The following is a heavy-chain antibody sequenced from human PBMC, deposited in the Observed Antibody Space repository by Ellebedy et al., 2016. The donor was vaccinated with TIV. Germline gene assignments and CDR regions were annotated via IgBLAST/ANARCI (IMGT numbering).Heavy chain of an antibody. CDR2: INPNSGAT. CDR1: GYTFTAYH. V-gene: IGHV1-2*02. D-gene: IGHD5/OR15-5a*01. Sequence: ASVKVSXXASGYTFTAYHLHWVRQAPGQGLEWMGWINPNSGATKFAQIFQDRVSMTKDTSITTAYMELSGLRADDTAVYYCARTPWRSVTYSAYYYYLDVWGQGATVTVSS. J-gene: IGHJ6*03. CDR3: ARTPWRSVTYSAYYYYLDV.